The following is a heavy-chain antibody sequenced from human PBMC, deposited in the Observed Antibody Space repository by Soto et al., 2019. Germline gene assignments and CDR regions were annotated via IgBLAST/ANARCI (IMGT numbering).Heavy chain of an antibody. D-gene: IGHD4-4*01. CDR3: ASIYREKDYTTYRHFDF. V-gene: IGHV3-7*01. Sequence: GGSLRLSCASSVFTFSSHGMTCVRQAPGKWLEWVATINEDESEKYYVDSVKGRFTISRDNARQSLFLHMNTLRAEDTAVYYCASIYREKDYTTYRHFDFLRQGTLVIVS. CDR1: VFTFSSHG. J-gene: IGHJ4*02. CDR2: INEDESEK.